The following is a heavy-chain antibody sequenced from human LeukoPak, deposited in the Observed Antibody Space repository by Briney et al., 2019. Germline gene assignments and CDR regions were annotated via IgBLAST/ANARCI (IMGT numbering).Heavy chain of an antibody. J-gene: IGHJ4*02. CDR2: TSGSGGEK. V-gene: IGHV3-23*01. CDR1: GITFSAYD. CDR3: ARVVRDRGVKGGYYFDY. Sequence: PGGSLRLSCAASGITFSAYDMSWVRQAPGKGLEWVSATSGSGGEKYYADSVKGRFTISRDNSKDTLHLQMNSLRAEDTAVYYCARVVRDRGVKGGYYFDYWGQGTLVTVSS. D-gene: IGHD3-10*01.